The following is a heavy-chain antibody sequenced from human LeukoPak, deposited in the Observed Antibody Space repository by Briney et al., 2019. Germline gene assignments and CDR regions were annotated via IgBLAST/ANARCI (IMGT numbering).Heavy chain of an antibody. J-gene: IGHJ4*02. CDR1: GGSISSGSYY. V-gene: IGHV4-61*02. CDR3: AREPRWAGDLGGFDS. CDR2: IYTSGST. Sequence: SETLSLTCTVSGGSISSGSYYWSWIRQPAGKGLKWIGRIYTSGSTNYNPSLKSRLTISVDTSKNQFSLKLSSVTAADTAVYYCAREPRWAGDLGGFDSWGQGPLVTVSS. D-gene: IGHD3-16*01.